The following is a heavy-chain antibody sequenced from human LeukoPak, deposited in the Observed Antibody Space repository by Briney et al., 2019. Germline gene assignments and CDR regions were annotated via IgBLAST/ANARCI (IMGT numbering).Heavy chain of an antibody. D-gene: IGHD3-22*01. V-gene: IGHV3-23*01. CDR1: GFTFSSYA. J-gene: IGHJ4*02. Sequence: GGSLRLSCAASGFTFSSYAMSWVRQAPGKGLEWVSAISGSGGSTYYADSVKGRSTISRDNSKNTLYLQMNSLRAEDTAVYYCAKAGWAGYYLPLFDYWSQGTLVTVSS. CDR3: AKAGWAGYYLPLFDY. CDR2: ISGSGGST.